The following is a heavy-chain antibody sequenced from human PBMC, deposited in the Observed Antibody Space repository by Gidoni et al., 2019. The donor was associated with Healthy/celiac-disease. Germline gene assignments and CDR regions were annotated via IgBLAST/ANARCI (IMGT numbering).Heavy chain of an antibody. CDR1: GGSISSYY. J-gene: IGHJ4*02. CDR3: ARDDSSGTH. Sequence: QVQLQESGPGLVKPSETLSLTCTVSGGSISSYYWSWLRQPPGKGLEWIGYIYYSGSTNYNPSLKSRVTISVDTSKNQFSLKLSSVTAADTAVYYCARDDSSGTHWGQGTLVTVSS. D-gene: IGHD3-22*01. V-gene: IGHV4-59*12. CDR2: IYYSGST.